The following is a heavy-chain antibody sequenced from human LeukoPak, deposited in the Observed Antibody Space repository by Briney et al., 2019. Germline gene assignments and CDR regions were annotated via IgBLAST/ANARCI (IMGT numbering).Heavy chain of an antibody. V-gene: IGHV3-30*02. CDR3: AKQMVERPHYYYMDV. CDR2: IQDDESNK. J-gene: IGHJ6*03. D-gene: IGHD2-15*01. CDR1: GFIFSSFG. Sequence: GGSLRLSCAASGFIFSSFGMHWVRQAPGKGLERVAFIQDDESNKFYADSVKGRFTISRENSKNTLFLQMNSLRPEDTALYYCAKQMVERPHYYYMDVWGKGTTVTVSS.